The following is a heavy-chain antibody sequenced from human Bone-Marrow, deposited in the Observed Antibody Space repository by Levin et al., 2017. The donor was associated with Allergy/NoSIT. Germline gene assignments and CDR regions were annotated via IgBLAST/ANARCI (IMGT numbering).Heavy chain of an antibody. Sequence: GGSLRLSCEGSGFSFGDFGLHWVRQAPGKGLEWVGSITHDGKERYGDAVEGRFTISRDNSRRMLYLELNNLRPDDTARYFCAKVTTSLWGRGTLVVVS. CDR1: GFSFGDFG. CDR2: ITHDGKE. CDR3: AKVTTSL. D-gene: IGHD1-1*01. V-gene: IGHV3-30*02. J-gene: IGHJ2*01.